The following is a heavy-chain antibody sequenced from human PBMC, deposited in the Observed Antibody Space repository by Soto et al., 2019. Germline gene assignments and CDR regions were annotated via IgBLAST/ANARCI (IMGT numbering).Heavy chain of an antibody. Sequence: QVQLQESGPGLVKSSETLSLTCSVSGDSSSTYYWGWIRQPPGKGLEWIGYINYSGRSNHNPSLTSRLSLAVDASKNQVSLKLTSVTAADTAVYYCARSYCADSVSCNWFDPWGQGTLVVVSS. V-gene: IGHV4-59*01. CDR1: GDSSSTYY. CDR3: ARSYCADSVSCNWFDP. D-gene: IGHD2-8*02. J-gene: IGHJ5*02. CDR2: INYSGRS.